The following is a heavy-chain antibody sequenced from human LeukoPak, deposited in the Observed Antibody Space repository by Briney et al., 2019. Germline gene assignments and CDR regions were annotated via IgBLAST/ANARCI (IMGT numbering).Heavy chain of an antibody. Sequence: PSETLSLTCTVSGGSISSYYWSWIRQPPGKGLEWIGYIYYSGSTYYNPSLKSRVTISVDRSKNQFSLKLSSVTAADTAVYYCARAIGDDYGDYFDYWGQGTLVTVSS. CDR2: IYYSGST. V-gene: IGHV4-59*12. CDR1: GGSISSYY. CDR3: ARAIGDDYGDYFDY. J-gene: IGHJ4*02. D-gene: IGHD4-17*01.